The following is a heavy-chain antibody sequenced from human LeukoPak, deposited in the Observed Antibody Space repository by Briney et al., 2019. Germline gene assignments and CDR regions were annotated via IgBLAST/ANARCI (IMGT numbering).Heavy chain of an antibody. CDR2: IIPIFGIA. Sequence: SVKVSCKASGCTFSSYAISWVRQAPGQGLEWMGRIIPIFGIANYAQKFQGRVTITADKSTSTAYMELSSLRSEDTAVYYCAREIVGAQMYYFDYWGQGTLVTVSS. CDR1: GCTFSSYA. D-gene: IGHD1-26*01. CDR3: AREIVGAQMYYFDY. V-gene: IGHV1-69*04. J-gene: IGHJ4*02.